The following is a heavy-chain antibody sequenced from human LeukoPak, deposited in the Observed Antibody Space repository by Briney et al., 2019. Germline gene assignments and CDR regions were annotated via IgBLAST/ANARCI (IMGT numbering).Heavy chain of an antibody. CDR3: ARHSRVRWDYDILTGPTDY. J-gene: IGHJ4*02. Sequence: SETLSLTCTVSGGSLSSYYWSWIRQPPGKGLEWIGYIYYSGSTNYNPSLKSRVTISVDTSKNQFSLKLSSVTAADTAVYYCARHSRVRWDYDILTGPTDYWGQGTLVTVSS. V-gene: IGHV4-59*08. D-gene: IGHD3-9*01. CDR1: GGSLSSYY. CDR2: IYYSGST.